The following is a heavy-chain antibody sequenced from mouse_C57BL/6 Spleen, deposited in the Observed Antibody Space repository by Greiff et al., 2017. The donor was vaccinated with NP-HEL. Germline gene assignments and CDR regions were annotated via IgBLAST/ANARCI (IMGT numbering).Heavy chain of an antibody. CDR3: AKSVGIQFAY. CDR1: GFTFTDYY. Sequence: EVQVVESGGGLVQPGGSLSLSCAASGFTFTDYYMSWVRQPPGKALEWLGFIRNKANGYTTEYSSSVKGRFTISRDNSQSILYLQMNALRAEDSATYYCAKSVGIQFAYWGQGTLVTVSA. V-gene: IGHV7-3*01. CDR2: IRNKANGYTT. D-gene: IGHD1-1*02. J-gene: IGHJ3*01.